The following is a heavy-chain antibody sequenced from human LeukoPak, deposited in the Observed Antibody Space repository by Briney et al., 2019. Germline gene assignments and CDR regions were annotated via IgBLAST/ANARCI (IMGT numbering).Heavy chain of an antibody. D-gene: IGHD3-10*01. Sequence: ASVKVSCKVSGYTLTELSMHWVRQAPGKGLEWMGGFDPEDGETIYAQKFQGRVTMTEDTSTDKAYMELSSLRSEDTAVYYCATDLLWFGENCLGHWGQGTLVTVSS. CDR3: ATDLLWFGENCLGH. J-gene: IGHJ1*01. CDR1: GYTLTELS. CDR2: FDPEDGET. V-gene: IGHV1-24*01.